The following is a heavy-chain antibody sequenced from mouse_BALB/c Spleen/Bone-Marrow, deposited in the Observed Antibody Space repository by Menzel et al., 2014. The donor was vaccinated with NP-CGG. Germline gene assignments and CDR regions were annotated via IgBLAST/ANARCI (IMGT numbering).Heavy chain of an antibody. V-gene: IGHV1S22*01. CDR2: IYPGSGST. CDR1: GYTFTSYW. CDR3: ASWDY. J-gene: IGHJ2*01. Sequence: LQQSGSELVRPGVSVKLSCKASGYTFTSYWMHWVKQRRGQGLEWIGNIYPGSGSTNYDEKFKSKGTLTVDTSSSTAYMHLSSLTSEDSAVYYCASWDYWGQGTTLTVTS.